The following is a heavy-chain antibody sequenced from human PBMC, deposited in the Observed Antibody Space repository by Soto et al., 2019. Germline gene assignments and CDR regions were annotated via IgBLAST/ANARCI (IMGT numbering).Heavy chain of an antibody. Sequence: QITLKESGLTLVKPTQTLTLTCTFSGFSLTTSGVGVGWIRQPPAKALEWLALIYWVDDKRYSPSLKNRLTNTKDTSRNRVVLTMTNMDPVDTATYYCVRGRGSASSTYFDYWGHGTLVPVS. D-gene: IGHD3-10*01. V-gene: IGHV2-5*02. CDR2: IYWVDDK. CDR3: VRGRGSASSTYFDY. CDR1: GFSLTTSGVG. J-gene: IGHJ4*01.